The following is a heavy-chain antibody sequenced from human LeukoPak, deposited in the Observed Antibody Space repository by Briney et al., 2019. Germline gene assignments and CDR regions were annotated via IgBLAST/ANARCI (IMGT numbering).Heavy chain of an antibody. CDR3: ARDSSGYFDY. CDR2: IRPDGSGT. Sequence: GGSLRLSCAASGFSFSHFWMRWVRQAPGKGPEWVANIRPDGSGTDYVDSVKGRFTISRDNAKNSLYLQMNSLRAGDTAVYYCARDSSGYFDYWGQGALVTVSS. J-gene: IGHJ4*02. V-gene: IGHV3-7*01. D-gene: IGHD3-22*01. CDR1: GFSFSHFW.